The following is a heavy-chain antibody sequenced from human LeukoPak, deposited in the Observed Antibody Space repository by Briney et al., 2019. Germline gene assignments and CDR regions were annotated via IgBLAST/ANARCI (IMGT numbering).Heavy chain of an antibody. Sequence: GGSLRLSCAASGFTFSNYGMHWVRQAPGKGLEWMTFIRFDGNNEFYADSVKDRLTISRDNSKNTLYLQMNSLRTEDTAVYYCVVDPFGRGVTGSLWLWGQGTLVTVSS. V-gene: IGHV3-30*02. CDR1: GFTFSNYG. CDR2: IRFDGNNE. J-gene: IGHJ4*02. D-gene: IGHD3-10*01. CDR3: VVDPFGRGVTGSLWL.